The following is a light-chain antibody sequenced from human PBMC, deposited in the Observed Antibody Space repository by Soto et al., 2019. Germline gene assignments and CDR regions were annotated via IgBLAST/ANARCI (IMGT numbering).Light chain of an antibody. V-gene: IGKV1-5*01. CDR1: QIISRW. CDR3: QQYNSYSRT. Sequence: DIQMTQSPPTLPASVGYRVTITCRASQIISRWLAWYQHKPGKAPKLLIYDVSTLQSGVPSSFSGSGSETEFTLTTSSLQPDDFATYYCQQYNSYSRTFGQGTKGDIK. J-gene: IGKJ1*01. CDR2: DVS.